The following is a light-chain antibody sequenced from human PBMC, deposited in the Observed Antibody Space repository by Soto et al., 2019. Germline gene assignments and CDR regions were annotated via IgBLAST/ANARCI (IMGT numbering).Light chain of an antibody. V-gene: IGLV2-8*01. CDR2: EVS. CDR1: SSDIGAYKF. Sequence: QSVLTQPPSASGSPGQSVAISCTGTSSDIGAYKFVSWYQQHPGKAPRLILYEVSRRPSGVPDRFSGSKSGNTASLTVSGLLADDEAAYYCSLYAGTNSVVFGGGTQLTVL. J-gene: IGLJ2*01. CDR3: SLYAGTNSVV.